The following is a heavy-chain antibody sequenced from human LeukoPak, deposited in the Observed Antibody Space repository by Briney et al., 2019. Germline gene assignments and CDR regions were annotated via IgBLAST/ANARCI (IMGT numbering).Heavy chain of an antibody. D-gene: IGHD6-6*01. Sequence: SETLSLTCAVYGESFSGYYWSWLRQPPGKGLEWIGEINHSGSSNYNPSLKSRTTISVDTSKKQFSLKLTSVTAADTAVYYCARQPLAARTFAFWGQGTLVTVSS. V-gene: IGHV4-34*01. CDR1: GESFSGYY. J-gene: IGHJ4*02. CDR3: ARQPLAARTFAF. CDR2: INHSGSS.